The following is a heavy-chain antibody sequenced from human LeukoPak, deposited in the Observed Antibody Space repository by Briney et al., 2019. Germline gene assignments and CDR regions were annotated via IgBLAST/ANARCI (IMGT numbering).Heavy chain of an antibody. CDR2: IYYSGST. V-gene: IGHV4-59*01. Sequence: SETLSLTCTVSGGSISSYYWSWIRQPPGKGLEWIGYIYYSGSTNYNPSLRSRVTISLDTSKKQFSLKLSSVTAADTAIYYCAREGGTVPDYWGQGTLVTVSS. J-gene: IGHJ4*02. CDR3: AREGGTVPDY. D-gene: IGHD4-17*01. CDR1: GGSISSYY.